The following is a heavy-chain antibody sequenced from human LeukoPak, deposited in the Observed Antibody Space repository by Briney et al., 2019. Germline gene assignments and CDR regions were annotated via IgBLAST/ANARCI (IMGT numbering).Heavy chain of an antibody. J-gene: IGHJ4*02. Sequence: GGSLRLSCAASGFTFSSYGMHWVRQAPGKGLEWVAFIRYDGSNKYYADSVKGRFTISRDNAKNSLYLQMNSLRAEDTAVYYCARNYDFWSGHDYWGQGTLVTVSS. CDR1: GFTFSSYG. V-gene: IGHV3-30*02. CDR2: IRYDGSNK. CDR3: ARNYDFWSGHDY. D-gene: IGHD3-3*01.